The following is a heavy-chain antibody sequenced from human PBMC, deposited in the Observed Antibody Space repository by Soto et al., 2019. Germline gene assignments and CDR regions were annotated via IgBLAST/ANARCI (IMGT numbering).Heavy chain of an antibody. D-gene: IGHD3-10*01. V-gene: IGHV1-18*01. CDR1: GYTFTSYG. J-gene: IGHJ6*02. CDR2: ISAYNGNT. Sequence: QVQLVQSGAEVKKPGASVKVSCKASGYTFTSYGISWVRQAPGQGLEWMGWISAYNGNTNYAQKLQGRATMTTDTSTSTPHLEVRSRSSDDTSVNYCARDEAGSGGGNYSYYGIEVWGQGPTVPVSS. CDR3: ARDEAGSGGGNYSYYGIEV.